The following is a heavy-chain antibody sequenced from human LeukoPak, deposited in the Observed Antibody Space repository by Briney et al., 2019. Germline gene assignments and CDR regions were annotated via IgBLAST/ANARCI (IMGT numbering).Heavy chain of an antibody. D-gene: IGHD3-3*01. CDR3: ARNLPGLLAYFDY. J-gene: IGHJ4*02. CDR2: INHSGST. Sequence: PSETLSLTCAVYGGSFSGYYWSWIRQPPGKGLEWIGEINHSGSTNYNPSLKSRVTISVDTSKNQFSLKLSSVTAADTAVYYCARNLPGLLAYFDYWGQGTLVTVS. V-gene: IGHV4-34*01. CDR1: GGSFSGYY.